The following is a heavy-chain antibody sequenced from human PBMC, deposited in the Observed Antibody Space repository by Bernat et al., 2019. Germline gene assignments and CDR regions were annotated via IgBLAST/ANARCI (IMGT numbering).Heavy chain of an antibody. D-gene: IGHD3-10*01. J-gene: IGHJ4*02. V-gene: IGHV3-23*01. CDR1: GFTFSSYA. CDR3: AKDLRDYYGSGSSSD. Sequence: EVQLLESGGGLVQPGGSLRLSCAASGFTFSSYAMSWVRQAPGKGLEWVSAISGSGGSTYYADSVKSRFTISRDNSKNTLYLQMNSLRAEDTAVYYCAKDLRDYYGSGSSSDWGQGTLVTVSS. CDR2: ISGSGGST.